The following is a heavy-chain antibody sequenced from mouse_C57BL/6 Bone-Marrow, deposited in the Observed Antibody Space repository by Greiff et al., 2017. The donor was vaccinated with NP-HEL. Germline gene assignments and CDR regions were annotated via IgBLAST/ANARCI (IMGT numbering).Heavy chain of an antibody. V-gene: IGHV1-19*01. CDR3: AREAYYSNYVWFAY. J-gene: IGHJ3*01. CDR1: GYTFTDYY. CDR2: INPYNGGT. Sequence: VQLKQSGPVLVKPGASVKMSCKASGYTFTDYYMNWVKQSHGKSLEWIGVINPYNGGTSYNQKFKGKATLTVDKSSSTAYMELNSLTSEDSAVYYCAREAYYSNYVWFAYWGQGTLVTVSA. D-gene: IGHD2-5*01.